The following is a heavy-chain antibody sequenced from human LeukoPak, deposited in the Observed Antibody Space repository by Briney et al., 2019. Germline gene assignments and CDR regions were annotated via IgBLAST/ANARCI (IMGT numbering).Heavy chain of an antibody. D-gene: IGHD2-2*03. Sequence: TSGTLSLTCTVSGGSISSSSYYWGWIRQPPGKGLEWIGSIYYSGSTYYNPSLKSRVTISVDTSKNQFSLKLSSVTAADTAVYYCAKHTAGYCSSTSCYRSLYFDYWGQGTLVTVSS. CDR3: AKHTAGYCSSTSCYRSLYFDY. CDR2: IYYSGST. CDR1: GGSISSSSYY. V-gene: IGHV4-39*01. J-gene: IGHJ4*02.